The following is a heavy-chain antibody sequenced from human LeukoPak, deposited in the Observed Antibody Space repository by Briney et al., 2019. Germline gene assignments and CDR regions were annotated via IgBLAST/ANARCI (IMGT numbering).Heavy chain of an antibody. CDR1: GFALNSYS. J-gene: IGHJ5*02. V-gene: IGHV3-21*01. CDR2: ISSTSAYI. D-gene: IGHD6-19*01. CDR3: ARVAVAGPTGWFDP. Sequence: GGSLRLSCVASGFALNSYSLTWVRQAPGKGLEWVSSISSTSAYIHYAESVKGRFTISRDNIDNVVYLQMNSLRAEDTAVYYCARVAVAGPTGWFDPWGQGTLVTVSS.